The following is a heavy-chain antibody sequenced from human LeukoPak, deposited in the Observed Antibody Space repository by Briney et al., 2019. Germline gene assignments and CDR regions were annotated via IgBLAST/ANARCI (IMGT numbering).Heavy chain of an antibody. Sequence: SVKVSCKAPGGTFSSYAISWVRQAPGQGLEWMGGIIPIFGTANYAQKFQGRVTITADKSTSTAYMELSSLRSEDTAVYYCARGRPTTSIAAAGVNWFDPWGQGTLVTVSS. CDR1: GGTFSSYA. CDR2: IIPIFGTA. D-gene: IGHD6-13*01. CDR3: ARGRPTTSIAAAGVNWFDP. J-gene: IGHJ5*02. V-gene: IGHV1-69*06.